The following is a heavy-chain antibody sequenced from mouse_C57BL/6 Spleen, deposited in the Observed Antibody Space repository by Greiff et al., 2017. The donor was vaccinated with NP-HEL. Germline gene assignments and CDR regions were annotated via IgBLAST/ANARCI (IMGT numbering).Heavy chain of an antibody. CDR1: GYTFTDYE. D-gene: IGHD2-5*01. Sequence: LMRPGASVTLSCKASGYTFTDYEMHWVKQTPVHGLEWIGAIDPETGGTAYNQKFKGKAILTADKSSSTAYMELRSLTSEDSAVYYCTKGSNPPGRFAYWGQGTLVTVSA. CDR2: IDPETGGT. V-gene: IGHV1-15*01. J-gene: IGHJ3*01. CDR3: TKGSNPPGRFAY.